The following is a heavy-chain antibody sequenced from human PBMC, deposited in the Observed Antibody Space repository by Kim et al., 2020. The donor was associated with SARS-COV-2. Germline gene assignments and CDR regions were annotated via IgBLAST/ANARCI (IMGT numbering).Heavy chain of an antibody. J-gene: IGHJ5*02. CDR3: SREGALLTAGSEGWFDP. CDR1: GGSFSSYY. V-gene: IGHV4-34*01. D-gene: IGHD6-13*01. Sequence: SETLSLTCAVSGGSFSSYYWNWIRQPPGKGLEWVGEINHSGSTNYNPYLKSRGTITVDTYTNQIPLKLSSMTAADTAADYYSREGALLTAGSEGWFDPWG. CDR2: INHSGST.